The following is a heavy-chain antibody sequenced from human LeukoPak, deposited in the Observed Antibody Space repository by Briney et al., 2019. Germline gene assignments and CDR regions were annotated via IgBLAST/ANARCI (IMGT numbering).Heavy chain of an antibody. J-gene: IGHJ5*02. D-gene: IGHD6-13*01. V-gene: IGHV4-39*07. Sequence: SETLSLTCTVSGGSISSSSYYWGWIRQPPGKGLEWIGSIYYSGRTYYNPSLKSRVTISVDTSKNQFSLKLSSVTAADTAVYYCARSRTWRFDPWGQGTLVTVSS. CDR1: GGSISSSSYY. CDR2: IYYSGRT. CDR3: ARSRTWRFDP.